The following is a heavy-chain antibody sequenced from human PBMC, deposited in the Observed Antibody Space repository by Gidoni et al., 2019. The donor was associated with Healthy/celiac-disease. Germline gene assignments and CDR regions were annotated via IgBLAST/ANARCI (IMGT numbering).Heavy chain of an antibody. D-gene: IGHD6-6*01. CDR2: ISGSGGST. Sequence: EVQLLESGGGLVQPGGSLRLSCAASGFTFSSYGMSWVRQAPGKGLEWVSAISGSGGSTYYADSVKGRFTISRDNSKNTLYLQMNSLRAEDTAVYYCAKGGARPHYYYGMDVWGKGTTVTVSS. J-gene: IGHJ6*04. CDR3: AKGGARPHYYYGMDV. V-gene: IGHV3-23*01. CDR1: GFTFSSYG.